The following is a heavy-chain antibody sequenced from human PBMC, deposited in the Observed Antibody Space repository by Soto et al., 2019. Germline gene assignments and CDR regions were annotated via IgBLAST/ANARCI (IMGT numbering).Heavy chain of an antibody. V-gene: IGHV3-48*02. CDR1: GFTFSSYS. J-gene: IGHJ4*02. CDR3: ASGKDYAEGGY. D-gene: IGHD4-17*01. Sequence: EVQLVESGGGLVQPGGSLRLSCAASGFTFSSYSMNWVRQAPGKGLEWVSYISSSSSTIYYADSVKGRFTISRDNAKNSLYLPMNSLRDEDTAVYYCASGKDYAEGGYWGQGTLVTVSS. CDR2: ISSSSSTI.